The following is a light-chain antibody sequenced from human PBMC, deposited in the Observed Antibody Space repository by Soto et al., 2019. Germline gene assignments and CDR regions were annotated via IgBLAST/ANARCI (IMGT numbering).Light chain of an antibody. CDR3: CSYAGSSPWV. CDR1: SSDVGSYNL. J-gene: IGLJ3*02. CDR2: EGS. Sequence: QSALTQPASVSGSPGQSITISCTGTSSDVGSYNLVSWYQQHPGKAPKLMIYEGSKRPSGLSNRFSGSKSGNTASLTISGLQAEDEADYYCCSYAGSSPWVFGGGTKLTVL. V-gene: IGLV2-23*01.